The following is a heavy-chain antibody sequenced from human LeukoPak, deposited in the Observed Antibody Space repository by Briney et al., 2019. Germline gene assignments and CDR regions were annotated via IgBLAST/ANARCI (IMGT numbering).Heavy chain of an antibody. J-gene: IGHJ3*02. CDR3: AKDRVAYLEAFDI. Sequence: GGSLRLSCAASGFTFDDYAMHWVRQAPGKGLEWVSGISWNSGSIGYADSVKGRFTISRDNAKNSLYLQMNSLRAEDMALYYCAKDRVAYLEAFDIWGQGTMVTVSS. V-gene: IGHV3-9*03. CDR2: ISWNSGSI. CDR1: GFTFDDYA. D-gene: IGHD5-12*01.